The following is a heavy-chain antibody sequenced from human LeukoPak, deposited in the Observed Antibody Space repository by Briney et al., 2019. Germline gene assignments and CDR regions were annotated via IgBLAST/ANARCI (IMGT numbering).Heavy chain of an antibody. D-gene: IGHD3-3*01. J-gene: IGHJ4*02. Sequence: GGSLRLSCAASGFIFSSYWMGWVRQAPGKGLEWVANIKRDGSERYYVDSVKGRFTISRDNAQNSLYLQMNSLRDEDTGVYYCARDKEAAVDFWSGYFPLWGQGTLVTVSS. CDR1: GFIFSSYW. CDR2: IKRDGSER. V-gene: IGHV3-7*01. CDR3: ARDKEAAVDFWSGYFPL.